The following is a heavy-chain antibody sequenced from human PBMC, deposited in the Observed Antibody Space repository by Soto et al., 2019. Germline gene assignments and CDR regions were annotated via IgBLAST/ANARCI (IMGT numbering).Heavy chain of an antibody. CDR2: IDGPTTNT. CDR3: VTWLSAHFDY. Sequence: GGSLRLSCAASGFTFAHYAMMWARQAPGRGLEWVSTIDGPTTNTHYIDSVKGRFFISRDNAINTVYLQMNGLRAEDTAVYYCVTWLSAHFDYWGRGTLVAVSS. D-gene: IGHD6-19*01. CDR1: GFTFAHYA. V-gene: IGHV3-23*05. J-gene: IGHJ4*02.